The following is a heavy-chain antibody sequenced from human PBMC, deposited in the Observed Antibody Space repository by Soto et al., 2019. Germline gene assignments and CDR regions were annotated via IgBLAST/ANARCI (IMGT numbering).Heavy chain of an antibody. Sequence: EVQLVESGGGLVKPGGSLRLSCAASGFTFSSYSMNWVRQAPGKGLEWVSSISSSSSYIYYADSVKGRFTISRDNAKNSLYLQMNSLRAEDTAVYYCARDSGDSNYFGYFDLWGRGTLVTVSS. CDR2: ISSSSSYI. J-gene: IGHJ2*01. D-gene: IGHD4-4*01. CDR3: ARDSGDSNYFGYFDL. V-gene: IGHV3-21*01. CDR1: GFTFSSYS.